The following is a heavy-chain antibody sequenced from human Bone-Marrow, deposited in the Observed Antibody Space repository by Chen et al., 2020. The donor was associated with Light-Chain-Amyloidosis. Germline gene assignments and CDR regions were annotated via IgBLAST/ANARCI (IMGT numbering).Heavy chain of an antibody. D-gene: IGHD2-2*01. CDR2: ARGGDGPT. CDR3: AKDRCTSISCSDFDY. Sequence: VQLVESGGGLVRLGGSLGPPFLGPGFPFSTYPLTWVGQAPGKGLEWVSVARGGDGPTYYADSVRGRFTIYRDNSKNTLYLQMNSLRAEDTAVYYCAKDRCTSISCSDFDYWGQGTLVTVSS. J-gene: IGHJ4*02. CDR1: GFPFSTYP. V-gene: IGHV3-23*04.